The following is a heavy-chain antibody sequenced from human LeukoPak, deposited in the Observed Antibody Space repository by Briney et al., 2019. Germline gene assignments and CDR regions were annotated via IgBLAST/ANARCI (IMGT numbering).Heavy chain of an antibody. D-gene: IGHD6-13*01. CDR3: ARHYSSSWYKPQDAFDI. J-gene: IGHJ3*02. Sequence: GASRKISCEGSGSCFTRYWIGWVRQIAGKGLELMGIISPGDSDTRYSPSFQGQVTISADKSISTAYLQWSSLKASDTAMYYCARHYSSSWYKPQDAFDIWGQGTTVTVSS. V-gene: IGHV5-51*01. CDR1: GSCFTRYW. CDR2: ISPGDSDT.